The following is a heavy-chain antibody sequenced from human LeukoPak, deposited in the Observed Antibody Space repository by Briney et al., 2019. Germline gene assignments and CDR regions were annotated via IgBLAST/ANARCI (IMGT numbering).Heavy chain of an antibody. D-gene: IGHD3-22*01. Sequence: ASVKVSCKASGYTFTNYDVNWVRQATGQGLEWMGWMSPNSGNTGYAQKFQGRVSMTRNTSISTAYMELSSLRSEDTAVYFCARVTNDSSSYYYFDYWGQGTLVTVSS. V-gene: IGHV1-8*01. CDR1: GYTFTNYD. CDR3: ARVTNDSSSYYYFDY. CDR2: MSPNSGNT. J-gene: IGHJ4*02.